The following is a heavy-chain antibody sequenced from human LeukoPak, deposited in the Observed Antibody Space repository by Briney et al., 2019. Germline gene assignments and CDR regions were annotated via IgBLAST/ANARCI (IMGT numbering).Heavy chain of an antibody. CDR1: GFTFSTYG. Sequence: GRSLRLSCRASGFTFSTYGMHWVRQAPGKGLERVAVIWHDGSIKYYADSVKGRFTISRDNSRDTLFLQMTSLRDEDTAVYYCARAVGPFDYWGQGTLVTVSS. CDR2: IWHDGSIK. CDR3: ARAVGPFDY. J-gene: IGHJ4*02. V-gene: IGHV3-33*01.